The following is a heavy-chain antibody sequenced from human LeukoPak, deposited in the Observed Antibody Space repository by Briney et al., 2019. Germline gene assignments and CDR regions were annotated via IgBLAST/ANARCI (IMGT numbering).Heavy chain of an antibody. V-gene: IGHV1-24*01. CDR2: FDPEDGET. CDR1: GYTLTELS. D-gene: IGHD1-26*01. J-gene: IGHJ1*01. Sequence: ASVKVSCKVSGYTLTELSMHWVRQAPGKGLEWMGGFDPEDGETIYAQKFQGRVTMTEDTSTDTAYMELSSLRSEDRAVYYCATGSGSYGPSRPYQHWGQGTLVTVSS. CDR3: ATGSGSYGPSRPYQH.